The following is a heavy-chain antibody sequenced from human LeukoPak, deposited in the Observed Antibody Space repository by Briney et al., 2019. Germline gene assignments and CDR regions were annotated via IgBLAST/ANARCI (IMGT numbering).Heavy chain of an antibody. CDR1: GFTFSSYA. CDR2: ISYDGSNK. Sequence: PGGSLRPSCAASGFTFSSYAMHWVRQAPGKGLEWVAVISYDGSNKYYADSVKGRLTISRDNSKNTLYLQMNSLRAEDTAVYYCARDLAAMVNRFDYWGQGTLVTVSS. V-gene: IGHV3-30-3*01. CDR3: ARDLAAMVNRFDY. D-gene: IGHD5-18*01. J-gene: IGHJ4*02.